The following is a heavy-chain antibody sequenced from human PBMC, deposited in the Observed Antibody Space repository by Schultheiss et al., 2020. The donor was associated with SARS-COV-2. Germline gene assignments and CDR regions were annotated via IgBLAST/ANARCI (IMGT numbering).Heavy chain of an antibody. CDR2: ISSSSSYI. V-gene: IGHV3-21*01. D-gene: IGHD3-10*01. CDR1: GFTFSSYS. Sequence: GGSLRLSCAASGFTFSSYSMNWVRQAPGKGLEWVSSISSSSSYIYYADSVKGRFTISRDNSKNTLYLQMNSLRAEDTAVYYCARVMGGYYYYGMDVWGQGTTVTVSS. J-gene: IGHJ6*02. CDR3: ARVMGGYYYYGMDV.